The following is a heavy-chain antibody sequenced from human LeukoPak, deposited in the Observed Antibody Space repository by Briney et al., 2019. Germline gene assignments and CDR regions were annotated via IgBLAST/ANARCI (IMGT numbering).Heavy chain of an antibody. J-gene: IGHJ4*02. CDR1: GFTFGDYT. D-gene: IGHD3-22*01. V-gene: IGHV3-49*04. CDR2: IKSEIYGGTT. CDR3: TRGGEVVINRPIDY. Sequence: GGSLRLSCTGSGFTFGDYTVSWVRQAPGKGLGWLCSIKSEIYGGTTNYAASVRGRFTISRGDSETIAYLDMDSLKIEDTAVYFCTRGGEVVINRPIDYWGQGTLVTVSS.